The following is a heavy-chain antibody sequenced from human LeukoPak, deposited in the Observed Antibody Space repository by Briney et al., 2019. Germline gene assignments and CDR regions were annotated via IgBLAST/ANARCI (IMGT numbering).Heavy chain of an antibody. CDR2: INSDGSST. CDR3: ARDKDGAVTTGDY. Sequence: GGSLRLSCAASGFTFSSYWMHWVRQAPGKGLVWVSRINSDGSSTSYADSVKGRFTIPRDNAKNTLYLQMNSLRAEDTAVYYCARDKDGAVTTGDYWGQGTLVTVSS. D-gene: IGHD4-17*01. J-gene: IGHJ4*02. V-gene: IGHV3-74*01. CDR1: GFTFSSYW.